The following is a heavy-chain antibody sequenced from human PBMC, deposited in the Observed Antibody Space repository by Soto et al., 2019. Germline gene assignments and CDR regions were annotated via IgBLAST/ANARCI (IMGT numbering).Heavy chain of an antibody. V-gene: IGHV3-30*18. CDR1: GFTFSSYG. Sequence: GGSLRLSCAASGFTFSSYGMHWVRQAPGKGLEWVAVISYDGSNKYYADSVKGRFTISRDNSKNTLYLQMNSLRAEDTAVYYCAKVWIQLWPLYYFDYWGQGTLVTVSS. J-gene: IGHJ4*02. CDR3: AKVWIQLWPLYYFDY. D-gene: IGHD5-18*01. CDR2: ISYDGSNK.